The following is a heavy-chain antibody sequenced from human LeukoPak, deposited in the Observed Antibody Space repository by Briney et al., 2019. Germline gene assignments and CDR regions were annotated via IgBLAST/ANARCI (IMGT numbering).Heavy chain of an antibody. J-gene: IGHJ3*02. CDR2: ISSDGSTI. CDR3: ARDSRGAFGI. V-gene: IGHV3-11*01. CDR1: GFTFSDYY. Sequence: GGSLRLSCAASGFTFSDYYINWIRQAPGKGLEWISYISSDGSTIYSADSVKGRFTISRDNAKHSLYLQMNSLRAEDTAVYYCARDSRGAFGIWGQGTMVTVSS. D-gene: IGHD3-10*01.